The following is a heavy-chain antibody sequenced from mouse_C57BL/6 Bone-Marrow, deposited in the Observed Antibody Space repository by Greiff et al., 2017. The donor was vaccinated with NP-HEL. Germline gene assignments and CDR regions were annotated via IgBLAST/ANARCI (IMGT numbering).Heavy chain of an antibody. D-gene: IGHD4-1*01. V-gene: IGHV3-6*01. J-gene: IGHJ4*01. CDR2: ISYDGSN. CDR3: ARDRGTGTCYAMDY. Sequence: EVQLQESGPGLVKPSQSLSLTCSVTGYSITSGYYWNWIRQFPGNKLEWMGYISYDGSNNYNPSLKNRISITRDTSENQFFLKLNSVTTEDTATYYCARDRGTGTCYAMDYWGQGTSVTVSS. CDR1: GYSITSGYY.